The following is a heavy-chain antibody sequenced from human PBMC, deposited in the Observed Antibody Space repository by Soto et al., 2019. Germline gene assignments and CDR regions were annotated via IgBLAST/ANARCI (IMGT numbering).Heavy chain of an antibody. Sequence: QVQLVESGGGLVKPGGSLRLSCAASGFTFSDYYMSWIRQAPGKGLEWVSYISSSSSYTNYADSVKGRFTISRDNAKNSLYLQMNSLRAEDTAVYYCARWVRGEMATIVWGQGTMVTVSS. V-gene: IGHV3-11*05. D-gene: IGHD3-10*01. CDR1: GFTFSDYY. J-gene: IGHJ3*01. CDR3: ARWVRGEMATIV. CDR2: ISSSSSYT.